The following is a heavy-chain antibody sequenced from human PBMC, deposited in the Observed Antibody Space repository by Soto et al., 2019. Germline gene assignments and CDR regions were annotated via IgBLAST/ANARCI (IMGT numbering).Heavy chain of an antibody. D-gene: IGHD3-22*01. CDR1: GGSITRGNYN. V-gene: IGHV4-39*01. CDR2: IDYSGIT. Sequence: PSETLSLTCTVSGGSITRGNYNWGWIRQPPGKGLEWIGSIDYSGITHYNPSLEIRASTSADTSKNQFSPKLNSVTAADTAVYYCARHGSYYDRSGYIDYWGQGTLVTVSS. CDR3: ARHGSYYDRSGYIDY. J-gene: IGHJ4*02.